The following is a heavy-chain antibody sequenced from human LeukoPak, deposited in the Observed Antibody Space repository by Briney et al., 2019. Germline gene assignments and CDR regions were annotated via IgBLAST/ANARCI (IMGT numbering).Heavy chain of an antibody. Sequence: SVKLSCKASGYTFTSYYMHWVRQAPGQGLEWVGIINPSGGSSNYAQKFQGRVTMTRDTSTSTVYMELSSLRSEDTAVHYCARVLCTGGSCYSFFDYWGQGTLVTVTS. CDR1: GYTFTSYY. D-gene: IGHD2-15*01. V-gene: IGHV1-46*01. CDR2: INPSGGSS. CDR3: ARVLCTGGSCYSFFDY. J-gene: IGHJ4*02.